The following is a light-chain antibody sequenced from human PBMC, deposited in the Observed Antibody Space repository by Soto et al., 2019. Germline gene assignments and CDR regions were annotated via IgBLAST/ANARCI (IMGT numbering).Light chain of an antibody. CDR2: GAS. CDR1: QSVSSSS. CDR3: QQYAGSPLT. V-gene: IGKV3-20*01. J-gene: IGKJ4*01. Sequence: DIVLTQSPGTLSLSPGERATLSCRASQSVSSSSLAWYQQKPGQAPRLLIYGASSRATGIPDRFSGSGSGTDFPLTISRLEPEDFAVYYCQQYAGSPLTFGGGTKVEIK.